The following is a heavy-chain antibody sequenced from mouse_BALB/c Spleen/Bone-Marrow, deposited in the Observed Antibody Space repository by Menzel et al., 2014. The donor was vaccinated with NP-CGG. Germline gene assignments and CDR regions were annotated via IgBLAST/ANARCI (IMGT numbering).Heavy chain of an antibody. V-gene: IGHV5-9-3*01. CDR3: TRGRRDYGWYFDV. CDR2: ISSGGSYT. D-gene: IGHD2-4*01. J-gene: IGHJ1*01. Sequence: EVQVVESGGGLVKPGGSLKLSCAASGFTFSSYAMSWVRQTPEKRLEWVATISSGGSYTYYPDSVKGRFTISRDNARNTLYLQMTSLRSEDTAMYYCTRGRRDYGWYFDVWGAGTTVTVSS. CDR1: GFTFSSYA.